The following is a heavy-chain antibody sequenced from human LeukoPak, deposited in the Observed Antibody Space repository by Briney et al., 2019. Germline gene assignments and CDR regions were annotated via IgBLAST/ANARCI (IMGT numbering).Heavy chain of an antibody. CDR1: GFTFSSYA. Sequence: PGGSLRLSCAASGFTFSSYAMSWVRQAPGKGLKRVSAISGSGGSTYYAYSVKGRCTISRDNSKNTLYLQMNSLRAEDTAVYHCAKDKGYSGYDSRDHFDYWGQGNLVTVSS. J-gene: IGHJ4*02. CDR3: AKDKGYSGYDSRDHFDY. V-gene: IGHV3-23*01. CDR2: ISGSGGST. D-gene: IGHD5-12*01.